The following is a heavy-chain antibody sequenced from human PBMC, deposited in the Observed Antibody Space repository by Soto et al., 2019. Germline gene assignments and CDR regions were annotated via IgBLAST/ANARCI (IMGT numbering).Heavy chain of an antibody. J-gene: IGHJ6*02. CDR3: ARDTPLLADYVDYYYYGMDV. D-gene: IGHD4-17*01. CDR1: GFTFSSYS. V-gene: IGHV3-48*02. Sequence: GSLRLSCAASGFTFSSYSMNWVRQAPGKGLEWVSYISSSSSTIYYADSVKGRFTISRDNAKNSLYPQMNSLRDEDTAVYYCARDTPLLADYVDYYYYGMDVWGQGTTVTVSS. CDR2: ISSSSSTI.